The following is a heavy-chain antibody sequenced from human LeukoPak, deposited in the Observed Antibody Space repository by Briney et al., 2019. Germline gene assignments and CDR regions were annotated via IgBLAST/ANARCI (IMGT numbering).Heavy chain of an antibody. D-gene: IGHD1-1*01. CDR2: ISGGGGST. V-gene: IGHV3-23*01. CDR1: GFTFTSYS. CDR3: AKDKSNWNDVDWFDP. Sequence: PGGSLRLSCAASGFTFTSYSMNWVRQAPGKGLEWVSTISGGGGSTYYADSVKGRFTISRDNSKNTLYLQMNSLRAEDTAVYYCAKDKSNWNDVDWFDPWGQGTLVTVSS. J-gene: IGHJ5*02.